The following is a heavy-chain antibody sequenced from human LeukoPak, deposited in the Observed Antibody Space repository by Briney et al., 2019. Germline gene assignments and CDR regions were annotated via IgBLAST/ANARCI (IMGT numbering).Heavy chain of an antibody. V-gene: IGHV3-48*02. CDR2: ISSSSSTI. D-gene: IGHD2-2*01. J-gene: IGHJ5*02. CDR1: GFTFSSYS. CDR3: ARGWGSYCSSTSCYDPPGWFDP. Sequence: TGGSLRLSCAASGFTFSSYSMNWVRQAPGKGLEWVSYISSSSSTIYYADSVKGRFTISRDNAKNSLYLQMNSLRDEDTAVYYCARGWGSYCSSTSCYDPPGWFDPWGQGTLVTVSS.